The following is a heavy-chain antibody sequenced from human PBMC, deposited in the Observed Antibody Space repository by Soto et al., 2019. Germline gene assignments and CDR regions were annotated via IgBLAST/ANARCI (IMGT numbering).Heavy chain of an antibody. D-gene: IGHD3-3*01. V-gene: IGHV1-69*02. J-gene: IGHJ3*02. Sequence: SVKVSCKASGGTFSSYTISWVRQAPGQGLEWMGRIIPILGIANYAQKFQGRVTITADKSTSTAYMELSSLRSEDTAVYYCARSRRTNKRFLEWTDAFDIWGQGTMVTVSS. CDR2: IIPILGIA. CDR3: ARSRRTNKRFLEWTDAFDI. CDR1: GGTFSSYT.